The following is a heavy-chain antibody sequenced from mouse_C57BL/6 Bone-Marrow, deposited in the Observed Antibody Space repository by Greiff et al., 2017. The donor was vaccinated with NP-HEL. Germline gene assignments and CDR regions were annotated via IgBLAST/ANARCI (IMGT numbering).Heavy chain of an antibody. CDR2: IYPGDGDT. Sequence: QVQLQQSGPELVKPGASVKISCKASGYAFSSSWMNWVKQRPGKGLEWIGRIYPGDGDTNYNGKFKGKATLTADKSSSTAYMQLRSLTSEDSAVYFCARFTTKGDWYFDVWGTGTTVTVSS. CDR1: GYAFSSSW. D-gene: IGHD1-1*01. V-gene: IGHV1-82*01. CDR3: ARFTTKGDWYFDV. J-gene: IGHJ1*03.